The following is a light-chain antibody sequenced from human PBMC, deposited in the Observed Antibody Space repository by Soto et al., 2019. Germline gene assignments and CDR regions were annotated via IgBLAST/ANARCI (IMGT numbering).Light chain of an antibody. CDR1: QSLIHSDGNTY. Sequence: DVVMTQSPLSLPVTLGQPASISCRSSQSLIHSDGNTYLSWFQQRPGQSPRRLIYEVSDRDSGVPDRFTGSGSGTEFTLKISRVEAEDVGVYYCMQGTHWPWTFGKGTEVEIK. CDR3: MQGTHWPWT. CDR2: EVS. V-gene: IGKV2-30*02. J-gene: IGKJ1*01.